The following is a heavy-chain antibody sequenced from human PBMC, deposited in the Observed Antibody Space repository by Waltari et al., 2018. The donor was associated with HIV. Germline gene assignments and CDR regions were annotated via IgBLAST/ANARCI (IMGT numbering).Heavy chain of an antibody. CDR2: IKSKVDGMTT. CDR1: GFTFINAW. Sequence: EVQLVESGGGLVKPGGSLRLSCKASGFTFINAWMNWVRQAPGKGLEWVGRIKSKVDGMTTDYSAPVKGRFTISRDDSKNTLFLQMDSLKPEDTGVYYCTTISDTPSWYYDTSTYYYFEDWGQGTLVTVSS. CDR3: TTISDTPSWYYDTSTYYYFED. V-gene: IGHV3-15*01. J-gene: IGHJ4*01. D-gene: IGHD3-22*01.